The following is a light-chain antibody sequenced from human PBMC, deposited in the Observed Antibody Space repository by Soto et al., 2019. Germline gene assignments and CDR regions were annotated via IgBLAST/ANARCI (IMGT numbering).Light chain of an antibody. CDR3: LQYGSSPRT. CDR1: QSVSSSY. Sequence: EIVLTQSPGTLSLSPGERATLSCRASQSVSSSYLAWYQQKFGQAPRLLIYDASSRATGVPDRFSGSGSGTDFTLTISRLEPEDSAVYYCLQYGSSPRTFGQGTTVEFK. J-gene: IGKJ1*01. CDR2: DAS. V-gene: IGKV3-20*01.